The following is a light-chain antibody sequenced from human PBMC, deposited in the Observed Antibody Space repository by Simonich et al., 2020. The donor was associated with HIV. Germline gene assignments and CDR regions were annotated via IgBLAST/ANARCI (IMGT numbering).Light chain of an antibody. Sequence: EIVMTQSPATLSVSPGERATLSCRASQSVSSNLAWYQPKPGQAPRLLIYGASTRATGIPARFSGSGSGTDFTLTISRLEPEDFAVYFCQQYGSSPSTFGQGTKLEIK. V-gene: IGKV3-15*01. J-gene: IGKJ2*01. CDR2: GAS. CDR1: QSVSSN. CDR3: QQYGSSPST.